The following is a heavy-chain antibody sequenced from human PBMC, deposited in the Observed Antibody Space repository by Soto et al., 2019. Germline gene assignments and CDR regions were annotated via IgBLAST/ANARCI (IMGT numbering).Heavy chain of an antibody. D-gene: IGHD3-10*01. Sequence: PGGSLRLSCTASAFPYGNFHLSWFCQAPGKGMEWVGFIRSQPYGGTAEYAASVRGRFTISRDDSKGIAYLQMNSLQSEDSGVYYCIGSFHFWGQGTLVTVSS. J-gene: IGHJ4*02. V-gene: IGHV3-49*03. CDR2: IRSQPYGGTA. CDR1: AFPYGNFH. CDR3: IGSFHF.